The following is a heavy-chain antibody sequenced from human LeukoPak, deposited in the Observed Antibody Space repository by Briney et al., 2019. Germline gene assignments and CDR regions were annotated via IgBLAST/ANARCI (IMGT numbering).Heavy chain of an antibody. CDR1: GFTFSNAW. V-gene: IGHV3-48*04. CDR2: ISSSGSTI. Sequence: PGGSLRLSCAASGFTFSNAWMSWVRQAAGRGVEGVSYISSSGSTIYYAASVKGRFTIYRDNAKNSLYLQMNSLRAEDTAVYYCAELGITMIGGVWGKGTTVTISS. J-gene: IGHJ6*04. D-gene: IGHD3-10*02. CDR3: AELGITMIGGV.